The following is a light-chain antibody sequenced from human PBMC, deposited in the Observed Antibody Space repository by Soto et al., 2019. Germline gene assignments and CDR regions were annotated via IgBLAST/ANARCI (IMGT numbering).Light chain of an antibody. CDR1: QSVSSIF. J-gene: IGKJ2*01. CDR2: GAS. V-gene: IGKV3-20*01. Sequence: EIVLTQSPGTLSLSPGERATLSCRASQSVSSIFLAWYQQKPGQAPRLLIYGASSRATAIPYRFSGSGSGTYFPLTSSRLEPEYFAVYFWQVYGTSPPYTFGQGTKLEIK. CDR3: QVYGTSPPYT.